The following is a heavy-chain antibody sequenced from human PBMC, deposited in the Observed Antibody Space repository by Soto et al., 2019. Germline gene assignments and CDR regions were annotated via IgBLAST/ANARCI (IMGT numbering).Heavy chain of an antibody. CDR3: ARTSDGVATIMALDY. D-gene: IGHD5-12*01. V-gene: IGHV1-18*04. CDR1: FSPFPRYG. Sequence: SVPFSFPSSFSPFPRYGISWVRQAPGQGLEWMGWISAYNGNTNYAQKLQGRVTMTTDTSTSTAYMELRSLRSDDTAVYYCARTSDGVATIMALDYWGQGTLVTVSS. J-gene: IGHJ4*02. CDR2: ISAYNGNT.